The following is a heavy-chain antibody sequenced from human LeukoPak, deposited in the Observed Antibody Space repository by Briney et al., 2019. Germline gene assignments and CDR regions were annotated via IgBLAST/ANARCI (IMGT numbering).Heavy chain of an antibody. D-gene: IGHD3-16*02. CDR3: ARVSVTVIDY. CDR2: IYYSGST. J-gene: IGHJ4*02. CDR1: GGSISSYY. V-gene: IGHV4-59*01. Sequence: SETLSLTCTVSGGSISSYYWSWIRQPPGKGLEWIGYIYYSGSTNYNPSLKSRGTISVDTSKNQFSLKLSSVTAADTAVYYCARVSVTVIDYWGQGTLVTVSS.